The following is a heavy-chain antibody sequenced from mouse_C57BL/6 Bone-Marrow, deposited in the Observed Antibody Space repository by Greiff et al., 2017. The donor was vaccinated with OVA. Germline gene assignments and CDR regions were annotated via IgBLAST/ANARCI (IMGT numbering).Heavy chain of an antibody. CDR1: GYTFTSYW. V-gene: IGHV1-69*01. Sequence: QVQLQQPGAELVMPGASVKLSCKASGYTFTSYWMHWVKQRPGQGLEWIGEIDPSDSYTNYNQKFKGKSTLTVDKSSSTAYMQLSSLTSEDSAVYDCAREGGSGTTVDWYFDVWGTGTTVTVSS. J-gene: IGHJ1*03. CDR2: IDPSDSYT. CDR3: AREGGSGTTVDWYFDV. D-gene: IGHD1-1*01.